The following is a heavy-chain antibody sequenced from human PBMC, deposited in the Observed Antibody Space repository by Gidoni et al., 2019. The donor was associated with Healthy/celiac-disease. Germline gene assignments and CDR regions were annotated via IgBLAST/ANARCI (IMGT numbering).Heavy chain of an antibody. J-gene: IGHJ4*02. V-gene: IGHV3-7*01. D-gene: IGHD3-10*01. Sequence: EVQLVESGGGWVQPGGSLRRSCAASGFTFSSYWMSWVRQAPGKGLEWVANIKQDGSEKYYVDSVKGRFTISRDNAKNSLYLQMNSLRAEDTAVYYCAREMVLLWFGEIPSIDYWGQGTLVTVSS. CDR3: AREMVLLWFGEIPSIDY. CDR2: IKQDGSEK. CDR1: GFTFSSYW.